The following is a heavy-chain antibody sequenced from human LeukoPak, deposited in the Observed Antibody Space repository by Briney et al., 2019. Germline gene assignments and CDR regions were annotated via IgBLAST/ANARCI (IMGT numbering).Heavy chain of an antibody. D-gene: IGHD2-21*02. CDR2: IRSKAYGGTT. Sequence: GGSLRLSCTASGFTFGDYATSWVRQAPGKGLEWVGFIRSKAYGGTTEYAASVKGRFTISRDDSKSIAYLQMNSLKTEDTAVYYCTREGAYCGGDCYNDAFDIWGQGTMVTVSS. CDR1: GFTFGDYA. CDR3: TREGAYCGGDCYNDAFDI. V-gene: IGHV3-49*04. J-gene: IGHJ3*02.